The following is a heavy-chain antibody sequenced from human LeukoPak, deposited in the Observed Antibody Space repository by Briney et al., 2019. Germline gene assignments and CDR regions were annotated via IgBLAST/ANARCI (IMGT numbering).Heavy chain of an antibody. CDR1: GGSFSGYY. CDR3: ARGFPRYYGSGSSVYFDY. CDR2: INHSGST. Sequence: SETLSLTCAVYGGSFSGYYWSWIRQPPGKGLEWIGEINHSGSTNYNPSLKSRVTISVDTSKNQFSLKLSSVTAADTAVYYCARGFPRYYGSGSSVYFDYWGQGTQVTVSS. J-gene: IGHJ4*02. V-gene: IGHV4-34*01. D-gene: IGHD3-10*01.